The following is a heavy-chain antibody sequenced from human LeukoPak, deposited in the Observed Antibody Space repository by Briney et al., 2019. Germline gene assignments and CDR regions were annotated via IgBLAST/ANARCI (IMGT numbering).Heavy chain of an antibody. CDR1: GGTFSSYA. CDR2: IIPIFGTA. J-gene: IGHJ4*02. Sequence: SVKVSCTASGGTFSSYAISWVRQAPGQGLEWMGGIIPIFGTANYAQKFQGRVTITADESTSTAYMELSSLRAEDTAVYYCAKSGTRSSWSPRVKTYLDYWGQGTLVTVSS. V-gene: IGHV1-69*13. D-gene: IGHD6-13*01. CDR3: AKSGTRSSWSPRVKTYLDY.